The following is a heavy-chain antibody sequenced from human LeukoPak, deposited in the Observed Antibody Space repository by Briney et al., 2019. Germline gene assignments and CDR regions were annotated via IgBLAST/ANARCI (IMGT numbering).Heavy chain of an antibody. CDR2: IYYSGST. D-gene: IGHD5-18*01. J-gene: IGHJ5*02. CDR1: GGSISSSSYY. V-gene: IGHV4-39*07. CDR3: ARGRVQLWLRGGWFDP. Sequence: SETLSLTCTVSGGSISSSSYYWGWIRQPPGKGLEWIGSIYYSGSTNYNPSLKSRVTISVDTSKNQFSLKLSSVTAADTAVYYCARGRVQLWLRGGWFDPWGQGTLVTVSS.